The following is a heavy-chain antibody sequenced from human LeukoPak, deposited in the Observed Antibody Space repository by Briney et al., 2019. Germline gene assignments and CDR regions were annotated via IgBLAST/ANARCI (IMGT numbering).Heavy chain of an antibody. CDR1: GFTFSSYA. CDR2: VSGSGTTT. D-gene: IGHD5-12*01. J-gene: IGHJ3*02. CDR3: ARSESRGYSGYDYYAFDI. V-gene: IGHV3-23*01. Sequence: GGSLRLSCAASGFTFSSYAMTWVRQAPGKGLEWVSAVSGSGTTTYYADSVKGRFSISRDNFKNTLYLQMNSLRAEDTARYYCARSESRGYSGYDYYAFDIWGQGTMVTVSS.